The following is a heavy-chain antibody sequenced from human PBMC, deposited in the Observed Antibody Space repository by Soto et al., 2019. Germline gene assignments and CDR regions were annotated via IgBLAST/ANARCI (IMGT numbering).Heavy chain of an antibody. V-gene: IGHV5-51*01. Sequence: PXESLKLYWKSSGYSFTSYWIGLVLQMPGKGLEWMGIIYPGDSDTRYSPSFQGQVTISADKSISTAYLQWSSLKASDTAMYYCARHRNYYYDSSGYGDYWGQGTLVTVSS. J-gene: IGHJ4*02. CDR2: IYPGDSDT. CDR3: ARHRNYYYDSSGYGDY. CDR1: GYSFTSYW. D-gene: IGHD3-22*01.